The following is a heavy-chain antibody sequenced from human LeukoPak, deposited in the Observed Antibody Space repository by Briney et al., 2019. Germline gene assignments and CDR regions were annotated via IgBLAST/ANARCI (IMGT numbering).Heavy chain of an antibody. Sequence: ASVKVSCKASGYTFTDYYMNWVRQAPGQGLEWMAWINPNSGGTNYAQEFQGRVTMTRDTSISTVYMELSRLRSDDTAVYYCATITGYPWYFDYWGQGTLVTVSS. V-gene: IGHV1-2*02. CDR2: INPNSGGT. J-gene: IGHJ4*02. CDR1: GYTFTDYY. CDR3: ATITGYPWYFDY. D-gene: IGHD1-20*01.